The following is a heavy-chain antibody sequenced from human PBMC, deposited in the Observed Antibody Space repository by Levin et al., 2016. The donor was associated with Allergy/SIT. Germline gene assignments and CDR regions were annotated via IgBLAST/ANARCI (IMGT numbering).Heavy chain of an antibody. Sequence: WIRQPPGKGLEWIGEINHSGSTNYNPSLKSRVTISVDTSKNQFSLKLSSVTAADTAVYYCARVRGVSTIDPWGQGTLVTVSS. V-gene: IGHV4-34*01. J-gene: IGHJ5*02. CDR3: ARVRGVSTIDP. CDR2: INHSGST. D-gene: IGHD2-2*01.